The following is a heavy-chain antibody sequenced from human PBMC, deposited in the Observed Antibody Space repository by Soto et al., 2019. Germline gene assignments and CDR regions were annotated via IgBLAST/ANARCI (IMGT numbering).Heavy chain of an antibody. V-gene: IGHV1-8*01. D-gene: IGHD3-9*01. CDR1: GYTFTSYD. CDR3: ARGRDYDILTGYYFPYFYYMDV. CDR2: MNPNSANT. J-gene: IGHJ6*03. Sequence: QVQLVQSGAEVKKPGASVKVSCKASGYTFTSYDINWVRQATGQGLEWMGWMNPNSANTGYAQKFQGSVTMTRNTSISTAYMALSSLRSEDTAVYYCARGRDYDILTGYYFPYFYYMDVWGKGTTVTVSS.